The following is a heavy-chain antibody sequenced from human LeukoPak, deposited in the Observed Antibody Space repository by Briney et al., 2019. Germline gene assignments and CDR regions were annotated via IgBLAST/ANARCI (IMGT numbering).Heavy chain of an antibody. CDR2: IYYSGST. V-gene: IGHV4-39*07. CDR1: GGSISSSSYY. J-gene: IGHJ4*02. D-gene: IGHD6-6*01. Sequence: SETLSLTCTVSGGSISSSSYYWGWIRQPPGKGLEWIGSIYYSGSTYYNPSLKSRVTISVDTSKNQFSLKLSSVTAADTAVYYCARGNLVVDYWGQGTLVTVSS. CDR3: ARGNLVVDY.